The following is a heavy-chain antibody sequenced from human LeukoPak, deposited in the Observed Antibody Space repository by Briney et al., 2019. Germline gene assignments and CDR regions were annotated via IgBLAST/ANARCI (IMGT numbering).Heavy chain of an antibody. CDR3: ARGGTYYGSGSYYPLMY. D-gene: IGHD3-10*01. CDR1: GGSFSGYY. J-gene: IGHJ4*02. Sequence: SETLSLTCAVYGGSFSGYYWSWTRQPPGKGLEWIGELNHSGSTNYNPSLKSRVTISVDTSKNQLSLKLTSVTAADTAVYYCARGGTYYGSGSYYPLMYWGQGTLVTVSS. V-gene: IGHV4-34*01. CDR2: LNHSGST.